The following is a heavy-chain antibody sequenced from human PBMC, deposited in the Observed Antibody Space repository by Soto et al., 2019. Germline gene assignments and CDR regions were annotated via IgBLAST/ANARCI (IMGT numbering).Heavy chain of an antibody. V-gene: IGHV5-10-1*01. D-gene: IGHD3-10*01. J-gene: IGHJ3*02. Sequence: EVQLGQSGAEVKKPGESLRISCKGSGHTFTNYWIVWVRQMPGQGLEWMGRIDPNDSYIRYSPSFQGHVTISADKSINTAYLQWSSLKASDTAIYYSARRYTGKDAFDIWGQGTMVTVSS. CDR1: GHTFTNYW. CDR2: IDPNDSYI. CDR3: ARRYTGKDAFDI.